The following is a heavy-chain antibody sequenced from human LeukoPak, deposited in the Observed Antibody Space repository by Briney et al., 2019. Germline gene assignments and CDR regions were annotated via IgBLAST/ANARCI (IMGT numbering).Heavy chain of an antibody. CDR1: GGSFSGYY. CDR2: INHSGST. J-gene: IGHJ4*02. CDR3: AREGGYSGYDDWDY. D-gene: IGHD5-12*01. V-gene: IGHV4-34*01. Sequence: SETLSLTCAVYGGSFSGYYWSWIRQPPGKGLEWIGEINHSGSTNYNPSLKSRVTISVDTSKNQFTLKLSSVTAADTAVYYCAREGGYSGYDDWDYWGQGTLVTVSS.